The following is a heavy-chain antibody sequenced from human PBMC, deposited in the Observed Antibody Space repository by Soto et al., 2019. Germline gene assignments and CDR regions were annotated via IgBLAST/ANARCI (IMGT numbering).Heavy chain of an antibody. Sequence: SVKVSCKASGFTLTGSAVQWVRQARGQRLEWIGWIAAGSGNTNYAQKFQERVTITRDMSTRTAYMELSSLRSEDTAVYYCAADRNFGVVINYGSAGYYGMDVWGLGTTVTVSS. V-gene: IGHV1-58*01. CDR1: GFTLTGSA. CDR3: AADRNFGVVINYGSAGYYGMDV. J-gene: IGHJ6*02. D-gene: IGHD3-3*01. CDR2: IAAGSGNT.